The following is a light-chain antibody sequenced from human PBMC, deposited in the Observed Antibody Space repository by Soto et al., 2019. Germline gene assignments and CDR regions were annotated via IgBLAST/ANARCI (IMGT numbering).Light chain of an antibody. CDR2: GAS. CDR1: QSVSSSY. Sequence: EIVLTQSPGTLSLSPGKRATLSCRASQSVSSSYLAWYQQKSGQAPRLLIYGASSRATGIPDRFSGSGSGTDFTLTISRLEPEDFAVYYCQQYGRSPTFGPGAKVDFK. V-gene: IGKV3-20*01. J-gene: IGKJ3*01. CDR3: QQYGRSPT.